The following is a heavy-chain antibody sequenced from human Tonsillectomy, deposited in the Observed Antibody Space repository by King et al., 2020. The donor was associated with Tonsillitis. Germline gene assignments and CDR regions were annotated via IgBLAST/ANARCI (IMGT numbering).Heavy chain of an antibody. D-gene: IGHD3-9*01. J-gene: IGHJ6*02. CDR1: GFTLNDYY. Sequence: VQLVESGGGLVKPGGSLRLSCTASGFTLNDYYMTWIRQAPGKGLKWISYISSTSSYTNYADSVKGRFTISRDNAKNSLYLQMNSLRVEDTAVYYCARFYDILDYYYGMDVWGQGTTVTVSS. V-gene: IGHV3-11*06. CDR3: ARFYDILDYYYGMDV. CDR2: ISSTSSYT.